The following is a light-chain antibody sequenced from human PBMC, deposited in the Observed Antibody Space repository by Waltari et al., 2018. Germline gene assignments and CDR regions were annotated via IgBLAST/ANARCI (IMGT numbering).Light chain of an antibody. V-gene: IGLV3-1*01. CDR1: KLGDKY. Sequence: SYELTQPPSVSVSPGQTASIPCSGDKLGDKYACWYQQKPGQSPVLVIYQDSKRPSGFPERFSGSNSGNTATLTISGTQAMDEADYYCQAWDSSTVVFGGGTKLTVL. CDR3: QAWDSSTVV. CDR2: QDS. J-gene: IGLJ2*01.